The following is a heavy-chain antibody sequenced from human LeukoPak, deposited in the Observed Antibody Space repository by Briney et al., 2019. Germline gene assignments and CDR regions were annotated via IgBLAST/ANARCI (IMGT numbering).Heavy chain of an antibody. CDR1: GGTFSSYA. V-gene: IGHV1-69*13. CDR3: AREGPGYDFWSGYFSRLNYFDY. J-gene: IGHJ4*02. Sequence: ASVKVSCKASGGTFSSYAISWVRQAPGQGLEWMGGIIPIFGTANYAQKFQGRVTITADESTSTAYMELSSLRSEDTAVYYCAREGPGYDFWSGYFSRLNYFDYWGQGTLVTVSS. CDR2: IIPIFGTA. D-gene: IGHD3-3*01.